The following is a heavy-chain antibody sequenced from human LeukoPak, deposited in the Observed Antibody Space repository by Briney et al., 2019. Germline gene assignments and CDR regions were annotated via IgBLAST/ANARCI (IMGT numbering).Heavy chain of an antibody. D-gene: IGHD6-6*01. CDR3: ERSATSSSSRINWFDA. CDR1: GFTFSTYS. J-gene: IGHJ5*02. V-gene: IGHV3-21*01. Sequence: PGGSLRLSCTASGFTFSTYSMNWVRQAPGKGLEWVSSITSSSSYIFYVDSVKGRFTISRDNAKNSLHLQMDSLRAEDSAVYYCERSATSSSSRINWFDAWGQETLVTVSP. CDR2: ITSSSSYI.